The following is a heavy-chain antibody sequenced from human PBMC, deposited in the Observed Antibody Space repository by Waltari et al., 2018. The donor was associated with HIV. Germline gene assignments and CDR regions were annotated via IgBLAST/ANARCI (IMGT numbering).Heavy chain of an antibody. Sequence: QVQLQQSGPGLAKPSQTLPLTCVISGDSVSSNSPAWHWIRQSPSRGLEWLGRTYYRSKWYNDYAVSVKSRITINPDTSKNQFSLQLNSVTPEDTAVYYCAREGITGTTRNFQHWGQGTLVTVSS. CDR3: AREGITGTTRNFQH. CDR1: GDSVSSNSPA. D-gene: IGHD1-7*01. V-gene: IGHV6-1*01. CDR2: TYYRSKWYN. J-gene: IGHJ1*01.